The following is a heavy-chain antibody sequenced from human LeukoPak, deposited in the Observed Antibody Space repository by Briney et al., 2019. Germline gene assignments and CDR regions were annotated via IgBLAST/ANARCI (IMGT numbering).Heavy chain of an antibody. J-gene: IGHJ4*02. CDR1: GFTFSSYT. CDR3: ARAGPNGYFDY. CDR2: ISSYI. V-gene: IGHV3-21*01. Sequence: SGGSLRLSCAASGFTFSSYTMNWVRQAPGKGLEWVSSISSYIYYADSVKGRFTISRDNAKNSLYLQMNSLRAEDTAVYYCARAGPNGYFDYWGQGTPVTVSS.